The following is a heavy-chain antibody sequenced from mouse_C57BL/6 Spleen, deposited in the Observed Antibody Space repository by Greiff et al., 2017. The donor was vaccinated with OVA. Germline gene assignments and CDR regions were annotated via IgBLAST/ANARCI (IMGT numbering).Heavy chain of an antibody. J-gene: IGHJ4*01. CDR1: GYSFTSYY. V-gene: IGHV1-66*01. Sequence: QVQLQQSGPELVKPGASVKISCKASGYSFTSYYIHWVKQRPGQGLEWIGWIYPGSGNTKYNEKFKGKATLTADTSSSTAYMQLSSLTSEDSAVYYCARDAVVATEAMDYWGQGTSVTVSS. D-gene: IGHD1-1*01. CDR2: IYPGSGNT. CDR3: ARDAVVATEAMDY.